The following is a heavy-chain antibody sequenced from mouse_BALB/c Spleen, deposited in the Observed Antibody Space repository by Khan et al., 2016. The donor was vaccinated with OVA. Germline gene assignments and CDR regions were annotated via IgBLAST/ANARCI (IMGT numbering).Heavy chain of an antibody. V-gene: IGHV3-2*02. CDR2: ITLSGSN. CDR3: ARDNYFAY. Sequence: EVQLQESGPGLVKPSQSLSLTCTVTGYSIPSDYAWNWIRQFPGNKLEWMGYITLSGSNAYNPSLKSRISITRDTSKNQFFLQLNSVTPEDTATYYCARDNYFAYWGQGTLVTVSA. J-gene: IGHJ3*01. D-gene: IGHD1-3*01. CDR1: GYSIPSDYA.